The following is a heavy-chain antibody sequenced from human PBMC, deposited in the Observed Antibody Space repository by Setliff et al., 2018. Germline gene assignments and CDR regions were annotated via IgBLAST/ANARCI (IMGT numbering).Heavy chain of an antibody. D-gene: IGHD2-2*01. CDR2: NSA. CDR1: GYTFTNFG. Sequence: RASVKVSCKTSGYTFTNFGINWVRQAPGQGLEWMGWNSAYAQKFQGRVTMTTGTPTSTAYMELRSLRSDDTAVYYCARGPPDFVVVPAAAKFDFWGQGTLVTVSS. J-gene: IGHJ4*02. CDR3: ARGPPDFVVVPAAAKFDF. V-gene: IGHV1-18*01.